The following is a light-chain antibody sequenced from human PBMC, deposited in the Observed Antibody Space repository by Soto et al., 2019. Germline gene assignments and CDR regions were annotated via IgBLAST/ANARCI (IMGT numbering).Light chain of an antibody. CDR2: EVS. CDR1: SSDVGNYNF. Sequence: QSVLTEPPSASGSPVQSVPIFCTGTSSDVGNYNFVSWYQQHPGKAPKVMIYEVSKRPSGVPDRFSGSKSGNTASLTVSGLQADDEADYYCGSYAGSSYVFGTGTKVTVL. CDR3: GSYAGSSYV. J-gene: IGLJ1*01. V-gene: IGLV2-8*01.